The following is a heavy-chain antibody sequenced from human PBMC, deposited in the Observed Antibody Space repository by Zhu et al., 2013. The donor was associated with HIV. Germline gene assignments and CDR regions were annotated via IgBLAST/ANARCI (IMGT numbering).Heavy chain of an antibody. V-gene: IGHV3-74*02. CDR3: ATGPGSWYEY. D-gene: IGHD6-13*01. Sequence: EVQLVESGGGVVQPGRSLRLSCAASGFTFRNYWMHWVRQAPGKGLVWVSYVTSDGNTIYADSVKGRFTISRDNAKNTLYLQMNSLRAEDTAVYYCATGPGSWYEYWGQGTLVTVSS. CDR1: GFTFRNYW. CDR2: VTSDGNT. J-gene: IGHJ1*01.